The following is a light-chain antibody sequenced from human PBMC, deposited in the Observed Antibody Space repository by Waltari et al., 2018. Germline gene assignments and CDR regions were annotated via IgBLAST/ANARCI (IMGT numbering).Light chain of an antibody. Sequence: QSALTQPASVSGSPGQSLTIPCTGTSRDVGAYDYVSWNRQLPGKAPELMISAVSRLPSGISERFSGSKSGDTASLTISGLQAEDEADYYCSSMISGGPLVFGSGTQVTVL. CDR1: SRDVGAYDY. CDR3: SSMISGGPLV. J-gene: IGLJ1*01. CDR2: AVS. V-gene: IGLV2-14*03.